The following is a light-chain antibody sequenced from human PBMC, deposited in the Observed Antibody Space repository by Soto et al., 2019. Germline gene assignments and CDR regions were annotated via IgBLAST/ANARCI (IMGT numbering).Light chain of an antibody. Sequence: DIQMTRSPSSLSASVGDRVTITCRASQGIGNSLAWYQQKPGKVPELLIYAASTLQSGVPSRFSGSGSGADFTLTINNLQPEDVATYYCQKCNSAPFTFGPGTTVDIK. J-gene: IGKJ3*01. CDR3: QKCNSAPFT. CDR2: AAS. CDR1: QGIGNS. V-gene: IGKV1-27*01.